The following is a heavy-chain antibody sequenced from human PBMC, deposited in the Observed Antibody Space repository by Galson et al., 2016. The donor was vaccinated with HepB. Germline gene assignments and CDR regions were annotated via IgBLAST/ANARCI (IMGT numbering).Heavy chain of an antibody. CDR2: VYSGGSA. V-gene: IGHV3-53*01. Sequence: SLRLSCAASGFSVTSNYMTWVRQAPGKGLQWVSVVYSGGSAYYADSAKGRFTISRDHSKNTLYLQMNSLRVEDTAVYYCARDSYYGSGILNDWGQGTLVTVSS. D-gene: IGHD3-10*01. CDR1: GFSVTSNY. CDR3: ARDSYYGSGILND. J-gene: IGHJ4*02.